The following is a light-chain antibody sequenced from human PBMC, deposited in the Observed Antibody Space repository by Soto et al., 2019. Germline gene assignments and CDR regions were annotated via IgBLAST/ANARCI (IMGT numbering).Light chain of an antibody. J-gene: IGKJ4*01. CDR2: DTS. V-gene: IGKV3-11*01. CDR1: HSVSRY. CDR3: QQRNNWPWT. Sequence: EIALTKSPATMSFSPGEGATLSCRASHSVSRYLSWYQQRPGQAPRLLIYDTSNRATGIPARFSGSGSGTGFTLPISSVETEDFELYYCQQRNNWPWTFGGGTKVEIK.